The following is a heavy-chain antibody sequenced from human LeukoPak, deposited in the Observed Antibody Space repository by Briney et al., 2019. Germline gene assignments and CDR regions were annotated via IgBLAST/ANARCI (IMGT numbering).Heavy chain of an antibody. D-gene: IGHD3-10*01. CDR1: GYSFTSYR. CDR2: IYPGDSDT. Sequence: GESLKISCKGSGYSFTSYRIGWVRQMPGKGLEWMGIIYPGDSDTRYSPSFQGQVTISADKSISTAYLQWSSLKASDTAMYYCARRVTMVRGVYYFDYWGQGTLVTVSS. J-gene: IGHJ4*02. CDR3: ARRVTMVRGVYYFDY. V-gene: IGHV5-51*01.